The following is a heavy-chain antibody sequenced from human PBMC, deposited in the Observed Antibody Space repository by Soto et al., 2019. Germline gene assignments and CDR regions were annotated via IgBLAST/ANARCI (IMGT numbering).Heavy chain of an antibody. V-gene: IGHV4-59*08. J-gene: IGHJ6*02. CDR3: ARQGFGPLHGLVDV. CDR1: GGSISSYY. Sequence: QVQLQESGPGLVKPSETLSLSCTVSGGSISSYYWSWCRQSPGKRMEWIGYVHHSWGSSYNPSLQSRVAISLDTSKSQFSLKVTSGTATDTAVYYCARQGFGPLHGLVDVWGQGTTVTVSS. CDR2: VHHSWGS. D-gene: IGHD3-10*01.